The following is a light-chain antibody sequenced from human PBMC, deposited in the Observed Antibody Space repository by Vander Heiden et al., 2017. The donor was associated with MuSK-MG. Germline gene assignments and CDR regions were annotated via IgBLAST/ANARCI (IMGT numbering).Light chain of an antibody. CDR3: NSQASSGNQGV. J-gene: IGLJ1*01. Sequence: SSELTQDPAVSVALGQTVRITCQGDSLRSYYASWYQQKPGQAPVRVIYGKTNRPSGIPDRFSGSSSGNTASLTITGAQAEDEADYYCNSQASSGNQGVFGTGTKLTVL. CDR1: SLRSYY. V-gene: IGLV3-19*01. CDR2: GKT.